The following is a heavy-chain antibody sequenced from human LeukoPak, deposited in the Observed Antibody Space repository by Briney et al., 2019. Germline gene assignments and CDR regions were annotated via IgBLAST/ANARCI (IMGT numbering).Heavy chain of an antibody. Sequence: GESLKISCKSSGYSFTSYWIGWVRQMPGKGLEWMGIIYPGDSDTRYSPSFQGQVTISADKSISTAYLQWSSLKASDTAMYYCARHRRGYYGSGSYDYWGQGTLVTVSS. V-gene: IGHV5-51*01. CDR1: GYSFTSYW. CDR2: IYPGDSDT. CDR3: ARHRRGYYGSGSYDY. D-gene: IGHD3-10*01. J-gene: IGHJ4*02.